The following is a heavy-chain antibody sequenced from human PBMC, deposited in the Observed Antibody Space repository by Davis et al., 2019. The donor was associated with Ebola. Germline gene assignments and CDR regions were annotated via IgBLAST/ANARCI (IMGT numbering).Heavy chain of an antibody. V-gene: IGHV4-30-4*08. CDR2: IYYSGST. D-gene: IGHD1-20*01. CDR3: ATSRISGIYYRYYYIDV. CDR1: GGSISSGDYY. J-gene: IGHJ6*03. Sequence: PSETLSLTCTVSGGSISSGDYYWSWIRQPPGKGLEWIGYIYYSGSTYYNPSLKSRVTISVDTSKNQFSLKLSSVTAADTAVYYCATSRISGIYYRYYYIDVWGKGTTVTVSS.